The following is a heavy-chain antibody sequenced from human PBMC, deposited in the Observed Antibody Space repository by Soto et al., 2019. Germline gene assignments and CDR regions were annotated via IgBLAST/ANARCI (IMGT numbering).Heavy chain of an antibody. J-gene: IGHJ5*02. CDR3: ARGGDNWLDP. CDR1: GGSFSGYY. V-gene: IGHV4-34*01. Sequence: SETLSLTCAVYGGSFSGYYWSWIRQPPGKGLEWIGEINHSGSTNYNPSLKSRVTISVDTSKNQFSLKLSSVTAADTAVYYCARGGDNWLDPWGQGTLVTVSS. CDR2: INHSGST.